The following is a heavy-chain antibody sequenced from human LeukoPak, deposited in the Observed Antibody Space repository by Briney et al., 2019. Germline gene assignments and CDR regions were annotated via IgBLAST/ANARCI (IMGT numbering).Heavy chain of an antibody. CDR1: GGSISSYY. J-gene: IGHJ6*02. CDR3: ARTRPGIAAAGPYYYYGMDV. D-gene: IGHD6-13*01. Sequence: SETLSLTCTVSGGSISSYYWSWIRQPPGKGLEWIGHIYYSGSTNYNPSLKSRVTISVDTSKNQFSLKLSSVTAADTAVYYCARTRPGIAAAGPYYYYGMDVWGQGTTVTVSS. V-gene: IGHV4-59*08. CDR2: IYYSGST.